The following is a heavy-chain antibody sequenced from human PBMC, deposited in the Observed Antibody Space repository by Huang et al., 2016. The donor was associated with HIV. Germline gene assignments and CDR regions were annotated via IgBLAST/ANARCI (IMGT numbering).Heavy chain of an antibody. CDR2: ISWNSGDI. J-gene: IGHJ4*02. CDR3: VKDRRMRGSGWTFFDN. D-gene: IGHD6-19*01. Sequence: EVQLEEFGGRLVQPGRSLRLSCATYGFKFDDYAMHWVRQVPGGGLELVSVISWNSGDILYADSVSGRFAISRDNAVKSLYLQMDSLRREDTALYYCVKDRRMRGSGWTFFDNWGQGTLVDVSS. CDR1: GFKFDDYA. V-gene: IGHV3-9*01.